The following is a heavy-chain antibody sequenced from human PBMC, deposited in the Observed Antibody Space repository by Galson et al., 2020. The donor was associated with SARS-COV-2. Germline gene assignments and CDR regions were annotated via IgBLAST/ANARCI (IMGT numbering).Heavy chain of an antibody. V-gene: IGHV4-59*01. CDR2: IYYSGST. CDR3: ARHYASGRPAVDS. CDR1: GGSISDYY. D-gene: IGHD3-10*01. Sequence: SETLSLTCTVSGGSISDYYWSWIRQPPGKGLEWIGYIYYSGSTNYNPSLKSRVTISVDTSKNQFSLKLRSVTAADTAVYYCARHYASGRPAVDSWGQGTLVTVS. J-gene: IGHJ4*02.